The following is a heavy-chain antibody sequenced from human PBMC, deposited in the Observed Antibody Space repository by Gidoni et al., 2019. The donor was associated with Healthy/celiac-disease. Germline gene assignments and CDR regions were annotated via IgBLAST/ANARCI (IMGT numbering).Heavy chain of an antibody. J-gene: IGHJ6*02. CDR1: GFTFRSQG. D-gene: IGHD2-2*01. Sequence: QVQLVESGGGVVQPGSSLRLRCAASGFTFRSQGMPWVRPAPGKGLEWVAVIWYDGSNKYYADSVKGRFTISRDNSKNTLYLQMNSLRAEDTAVYYCARDMVVVVPAAGGMDVWGQGTTVTVSS. CDR2: IWYDGSNK. V-gene: IGHV3-33*01. CDR3: ARDMVVVVPAAGGMDV.